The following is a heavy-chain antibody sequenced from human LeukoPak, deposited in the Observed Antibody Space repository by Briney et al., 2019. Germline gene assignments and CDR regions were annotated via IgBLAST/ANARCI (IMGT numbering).Heavy chain of an antibody. CDR3: ARVQRGIAVALDY. D-gene: IGHD6-19*01. CDR1: GITFSSDA. V-gene: IGHV3-48*03. J-gene: IGHJ4*02. Sequence: GGSLRLSCAASGITFSSDAMSWVRQAPGKGLEWVSYISTTGSSIYYADSVKGRFTISRDNVKNLLYLQMNSLRAEDTAVYYCARVQRGIAVALDYWGQGTLATVSS. CDR2: ISTTGSSI.